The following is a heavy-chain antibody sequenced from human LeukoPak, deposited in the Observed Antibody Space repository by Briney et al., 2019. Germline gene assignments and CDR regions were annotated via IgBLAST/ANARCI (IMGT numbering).Heavy chain of an antibody. CDR2: IYYSGST. CDR3: ARLYRATDAFDI. V-gene: IGHV4-59*08. Sequence: SETLSLTCTVSGGSISSYYWSWNRQPPGKGLEWIGYIYYSGSTNYNPSLKSRVTISVDTSKNQFSLKLSSVTAADTAVYYCARLYRATDAFDIWGQGTMVTVSS. CDR1: GGSISSYY. D-gene: IGHD1-26*01. J-gene: IGHJ3*02.